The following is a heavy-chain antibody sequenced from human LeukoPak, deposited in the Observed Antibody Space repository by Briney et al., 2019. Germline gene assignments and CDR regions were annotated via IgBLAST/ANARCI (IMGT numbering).Heavy chain of an antibody. CDR2: IYYSGST. V-gene: IGHV4-39*07. Sequence: SETLSLTCTVSGGSISSSSYYWGWIRQPPGKGLEWIGSIYYSGSTYYNPSLKSRVTISVDTSKNQFSLKLGSVTAADTAVYYCAREGIRFLEWLHDNWFDPWGQGTLVTVSS. CDR1: GGSISSSSYY. D-gene: IGHD3-3*01. J-gene: IGHJ5*02. CDR3: AREGIRFLEWLHDNWFDP.